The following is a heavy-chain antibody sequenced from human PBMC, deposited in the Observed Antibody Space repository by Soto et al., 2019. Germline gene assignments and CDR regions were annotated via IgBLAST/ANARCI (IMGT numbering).Heavy chain of an antibody. V-gene: IGHV3-64D*06. Sequence: GGSLRLSCSASGFTFSMFSMHWVRQAPGKGLEYVSGISSNGDSTYYADSVKGRFTISRDNSKNTLYLQMSSLRAVDTAVYYCVKPRSTVQIPPTWGQGGLVTVSS. CDR1: GFTFSMFS. J-gene: IGHJ1*01. CDR2: ISSNGDST. CDR3: VKPRSTVQIPPT. D-gene: IGHD4-17*01.